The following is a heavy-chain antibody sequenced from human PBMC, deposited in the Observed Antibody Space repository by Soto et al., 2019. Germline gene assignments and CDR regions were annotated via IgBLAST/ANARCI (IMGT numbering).Heavy chain of an antibody. Sequence: EVQLVESGGGLVQPGGSLRLSCAASGFTLSNYWMHWVRQAPGKGLVWVSRINSDGSSTNYADSVKGRFTISRDNAKNTLYLQMNTLIDKVTVAYFCETEYSAFDYWGQGTLVTVSS. CDR1: GFTLSNYW. D-gene: IGHD4-4*01. V-gene: IGHV3-74*01. J-gene: IGHJ4*02. CDR3: ETEYSAFDY. CDR2: INSDGSST.